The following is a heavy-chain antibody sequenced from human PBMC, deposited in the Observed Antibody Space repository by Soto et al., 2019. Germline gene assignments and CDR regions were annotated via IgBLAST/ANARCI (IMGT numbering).Heavy chain of an antibody. J-gene: IGHJ6*03. CDR3: ATLGMVRGTQIFYYYYYMDV. V-gene: IGHV1-24*01. CDR1: GYTLTELS. CDR2: FDPEDGET. Sequence: ASVKVSCKVSGYTLTELSMHWVRQAPGKELEWMGGFDPEDGETIYAQKFQGRVTMTEDTSTDTANMELSSLRSENTAVYYCATLGMVRGTQIFYYYYYMDVWGKGTTVTVSS. D-gene: IGHD3-10*01.